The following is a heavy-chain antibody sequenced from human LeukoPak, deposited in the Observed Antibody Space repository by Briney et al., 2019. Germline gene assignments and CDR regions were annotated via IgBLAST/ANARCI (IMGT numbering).Heavy chain of an antibody. J-gene: IGHJ4*02. Sequence: PGGSLRLSCAASGFTFNDYSMNWVRQAPGEGLEWVSSISSSSNYIYYAVSVKGRFTISRDNAKHSLYLQMNSLRAEDTAVYYCARETQESFEYWGQGTLVTVSS. CDR2: ISSSSNYI. CDR3: ARETQESFEY. V-gene: IGHV3-21*01. D-gene: IGHD3-10*01. CDR1: GFTFNDYS.